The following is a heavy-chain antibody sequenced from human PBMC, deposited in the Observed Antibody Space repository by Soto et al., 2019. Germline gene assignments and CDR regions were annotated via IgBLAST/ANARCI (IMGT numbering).Heavy chain of an antibody. J-gene: IGHJ6*02. V-gene: IGHV3-64*01. Sequence: EVQLVESGGGLVQPGGSLRLSCVASGFTFSNYAMHWVRQAPGKGLECVSVISGNGDTTYYANSVKDRFTISRDNSKDTLYPHMGSLIADELSVFYCARAWREDVWGQGTTVAVSS. CDR3: ARAWREDV. CDR2: ISGNGDTT. CDR1: GFTFSNYA.